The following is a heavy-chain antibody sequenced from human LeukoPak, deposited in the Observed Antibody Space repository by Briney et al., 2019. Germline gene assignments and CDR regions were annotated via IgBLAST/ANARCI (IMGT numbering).Heavy chain of an antibody. CDR2: INPNSGGT. D-gene: IGHD3-22*01. J-gene: IGHJ4*02. CDR3: ARVGVYNSSGYYVGDDY. V-gene: IGHV1-2*06. Sequence: ASVKVSCKASGYTFTGYYMHWVRQAPGQGLEWMGRINPNSGGTNYARKFQGRVTMTRDTSISTAYMELSRLRSDDTAVYYCARVGVYNSSGYYVGDDYWGQGTLVTVSS. CDR1: GYTFTGYY.